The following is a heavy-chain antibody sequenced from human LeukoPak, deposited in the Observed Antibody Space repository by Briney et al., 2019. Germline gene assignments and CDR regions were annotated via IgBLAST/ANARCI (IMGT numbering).Heavy chain of an antibody. Sequence: GGSLRLSCAASGFIFNTYVMHWVRQAPGKGLEWLAFIRYDGSNKNYADSVKGQFTISRDNAKNSLYLQMNSLRAEDTAVYYCARDVGEYCSGGSCTACNYWGQGTLVTVSS. D-gene: IGHD2-15*01. CDR2: IRYDGSNK. CDR3: ARDVGEYCSGGSCTACNY. J-gene: IGHJ4*02. V-gene: IGHV3-30*02. CDR1: GFIFNTYV.